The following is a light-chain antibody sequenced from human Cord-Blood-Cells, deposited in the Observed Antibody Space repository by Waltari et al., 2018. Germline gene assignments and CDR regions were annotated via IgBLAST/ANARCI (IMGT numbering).Light chain of an antibody. CDR1: SSDVGSYTL. J-gene: IGLJ3*02. CDR2: DGS. Sequence: QSALTQPASVSGSPGQSITISCPGTSSDVGSYTLVSWYQQHPGKAPKLMIYDGSKRPSGVSNRFSGSKSGNTASLTISGLQAEDEADYYCCSYAGSSTWVFGGGTKLTVL. CDR3: CSYAGSSTWV. V-gene: IGLV2-23*01.